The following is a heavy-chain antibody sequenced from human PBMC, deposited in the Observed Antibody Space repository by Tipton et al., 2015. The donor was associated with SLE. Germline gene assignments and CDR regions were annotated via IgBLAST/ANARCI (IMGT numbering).Heavy chain of an antibody. V-gene: IGHV4-39*01. CDR1: GGSIIRGSYY. D-gene: IGHD7-27*01. J-gene: IGHJ4*02. CDR2: VYYTGTT. CDR3: ARLSSGTGDFEH. Sequence: TLSLTCTVSGGSIIRGSYYWGWIRQSPGKGLEWIGSVYYTGTTYYNPSLKSRVTISVETSKTHFSLKMSLVTAADTAMYYCARLSSGTGDFEHWGQGTLVVVSS.